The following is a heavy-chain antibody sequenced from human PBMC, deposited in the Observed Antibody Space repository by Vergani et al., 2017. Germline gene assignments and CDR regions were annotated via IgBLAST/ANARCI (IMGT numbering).Heavy chain of an antibody. D-gene: IGHD3-22*01. V-gene: IGHV1-69*05. Sequence: QVQLMQSGAEVKKPGSSMKVSCKASGGTFSSTAINWVRQAPGQGLEWTGRVLPLFGTTSYAHKFQGRVTMTRDTSTSTVYMELSSLRSEDTAVYYCTRGWYYDSIAYWAYWGQGTLVTVSS. CDR2: VLPLFGTT. CDR1: GGTFSSTA. J-gene: IGHJ4*02. CDR3: TRGWYYDSIAYWAY.